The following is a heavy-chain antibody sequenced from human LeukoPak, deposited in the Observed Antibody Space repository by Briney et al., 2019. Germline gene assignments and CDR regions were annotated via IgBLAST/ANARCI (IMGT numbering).Heavy chain of an antibody. J-gene: IGHJ4*02. D-gene: IGHD3-10*01. Sequence: VESLKISFKGSGYIFTSYWIVWVRQMPGKDLEGMGIIYPGDSDTRYSPSFQGQVTVSADKSISTAYLQWSSLKASDNAMYYCARHGYYYGSGSYHVGDYWGQGTLVTVSS. CDR2: IYPGDSDT. V-gene: IGHV5-51*01. CDR1: GYIFTSYW. CDR3: ARHGYYYGSGSYHVGDY.